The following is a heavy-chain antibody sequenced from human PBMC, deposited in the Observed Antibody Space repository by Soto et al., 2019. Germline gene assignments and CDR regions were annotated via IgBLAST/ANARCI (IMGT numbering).Heavy chain of an antibody. CDR2: IYHGGST. J-gene: IGHJ6*02. V-gene: IGHV4-4*02. CDR1: GGSISGANW. Sequence: PSETLSLTWAVSGGSISGANWWTWVRQPPGKGLEWIGEIYHGGSTSYNPSLKSRVTLSLDKFKNHFSLNLTSVTAADTAVYYCARLSFSYGVDVWGQGTTVTVSS. CDR3: ARLSFSYGVDV.